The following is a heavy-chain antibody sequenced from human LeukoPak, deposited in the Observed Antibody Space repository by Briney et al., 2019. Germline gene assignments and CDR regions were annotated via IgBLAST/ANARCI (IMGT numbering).Heavy chain of an antibody. CDR2: IYHSGNT. CDR3: ARDYYVWGSYRPYYFDY. J-gene: IGHJ4*02. V-gene: IGHV4-39*07. D-gene: IGHD3-16*02. Sequence: SETLSLTCTVSGGSISSSSYYWGWIRQPPGKGLEWIGSIYHSGNTYYNLSLKSRVTISVDTSKNQFSLKLSSVTAADRAVYYCARDYYVWGSYRPYYFDYWGQGTLVTVSS. CDR1: GGSISSSSYY.